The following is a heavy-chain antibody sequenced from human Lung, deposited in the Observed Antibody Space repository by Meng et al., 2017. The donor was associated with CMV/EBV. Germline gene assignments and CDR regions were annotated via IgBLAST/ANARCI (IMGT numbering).Heavy chain of an antibody. V-gene: IGHV3-21*01. CDR3: ARDQDGGFGMDV. Sequence: GESXKISCVVSGFTFTRYNMNWVRQAPGKGLEWVSSISSSTTVIYYVDSVRGRFTISRDNAKRSLYLRMSNLRAEDTAIYYCARDQDGGFGMDVWGQGTTVTVSS. CDR1: GFTFTRYN. CDR2: ISSSTTVI. J-gene: IGHJ6*02.